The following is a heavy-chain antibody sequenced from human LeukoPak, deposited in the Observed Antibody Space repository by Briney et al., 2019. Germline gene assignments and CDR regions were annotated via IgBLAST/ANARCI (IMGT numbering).Heavy chain of an antibody. D-gene: IGHD3-10*01. CDR1: GFTFSSYG. V-gene: IGHV3-33*01. CDR3: ARDLAPGSGTYWNPFDY. Sequence: PGGSLRLSCAASGFTFSSYGMHCVRQAPGKGLEWVAVIWFDGSHKSYADSVKGRFTISRDNSKNTLYLQMNSLGAEDTAVYYCARDLAPGSGTYWNPFDYWGQGTLVTVSS. CDR2: IWFDGSHK. J-gene: IGHJ4*02.